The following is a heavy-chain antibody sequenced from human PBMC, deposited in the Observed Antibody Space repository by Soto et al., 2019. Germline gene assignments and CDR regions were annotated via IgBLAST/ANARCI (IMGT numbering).Heavy chain of an antibody. CDR3: ARRALAYGSGSYYSGPTYYYGMDV. CDR1: GGSISGYY. J-gene: IGHJ6*02. V-gene: IGHV4-4*08. Sequence: PSETLSLTCTVSGGSISGYYWSWIRQPPGKGLKRIGYLYNTVSTYYNPSLKSRVTISVDTPKNQFSLKLSSVTAADTAVYYCARRALAYGSGSYYSGPTYYYGMDVWGQGTTVTVSS. D-gene: IGHD3-10*01. CDR2: LYNTVST.